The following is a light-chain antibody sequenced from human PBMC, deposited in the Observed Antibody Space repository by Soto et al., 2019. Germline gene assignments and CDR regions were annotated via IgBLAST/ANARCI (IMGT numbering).Light chain of an antibody. J-gene: IGKJ1*01. CDR2: GAS. V-gene: IGKV3-20*01. CDR1: QSVSSNS. Sequence: EIVLTQSPGTLSLSPGERATLSCRASQSVSSNSVAWFQQRSGQAPRLLIFGASSRATGIPDRFSGSGSGTDFTLTISRLEPEDFAVYFCYQYDSSPWTFGQGTKVDNK. CDR3: YQYDSSPWT.